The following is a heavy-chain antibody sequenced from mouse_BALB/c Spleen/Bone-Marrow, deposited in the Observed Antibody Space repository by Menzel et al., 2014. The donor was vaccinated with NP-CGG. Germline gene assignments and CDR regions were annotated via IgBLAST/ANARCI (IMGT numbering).Heavy chain of an antibody. Sequence: EVNVVESGGGLVQPGGSRKLSCAASGFTFSSFGMHWVRQAPEKGLEWVAYISSGSTTIYYADTVKGRFTNSRDNPNNTLFLQMTSLRSEDTAIYYCARDYYGSIYFDYWGQGTTLTVSS. CDR1: GFTFSSFG. CDR2: ISSGSTTI. J-gene: IGHJ2*01. D-gene: IGHD1-1*01. CDR3: ARDYYGSIYFDY. V-gene: IGHV5-17*02.